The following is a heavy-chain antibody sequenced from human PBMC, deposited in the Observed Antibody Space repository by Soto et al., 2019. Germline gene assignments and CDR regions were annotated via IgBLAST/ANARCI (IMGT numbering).Heavy chain of an antibody. D-gene: IGHD2-15*01. J-gene: IGHJ1*01. CDR1: GYTFTGYY. CDR3: ATSGGSYSEYFQH. CDR2: INPNSGGT. Sequence: ASVKVSCKASGYTFTGYYMHWVRQAPGQGLEWMGWINPNSGGTNYAQKFQGWVTMTRDTSISTAYMELSRLRSDDTAVYYCATSGGSYSEYFQHWGQGTLVTVSS. V-gene: IGHV1-2*04.